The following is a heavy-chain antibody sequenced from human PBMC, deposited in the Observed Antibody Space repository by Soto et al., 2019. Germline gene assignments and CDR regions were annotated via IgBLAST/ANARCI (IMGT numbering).Heavy chain of an antibody. D-gene: IGHD2-2*01. CDR2: ISYDGSNK. CDR3: SRSRSASSIVVVTAAMEVLEGPPGWWCRL. V-gene: IGHV3-30-3*01. Sequence: GGSLRLSCAASGFTFSSYAMHWVRQAPDKGLEWVAVISYDGSNKYYADSVKGRFTISRDNSKNTLYLQMNSLRAEDTAVYYGSRSRSASSIVVVTAAMEVLEGPPGWWCRLWGQGTLVPVSS. CDR1: GFTFSSYA. J-gene: IGHJ4*02.